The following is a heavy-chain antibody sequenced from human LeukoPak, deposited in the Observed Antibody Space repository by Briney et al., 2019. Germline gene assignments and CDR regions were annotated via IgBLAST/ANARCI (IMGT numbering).Heavy chain of an antibody. CDR3: ARVDGGSTGILHT. Sequence: SETLSLTCAVSGVSTRSYYCTWIRQPAGKGLECIGRFSTTWSTSYNPSLKSRVTMSVDTSKNQFSLRLSSVTAADTAVYYCARVDGGSTGILHTWGQGTLVTVSS. J-gene: IGHJ5*02. CDR1: GVSTRSYY. V-gene: IGHV4-4*07. D-gene: IGHD7-27*01. CDR2: FSTTWST.